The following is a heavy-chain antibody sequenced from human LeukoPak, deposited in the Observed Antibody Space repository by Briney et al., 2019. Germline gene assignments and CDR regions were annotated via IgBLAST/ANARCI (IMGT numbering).Heavy chain of an antibody. D-gene: IGHD6-13*01. CDR3: ARWGGSIAAAAGSYFDY. V-gene: IGHV5-51*01. Sequence: PGGSREISCQGSGSTFTSYWIGGAGRLPGKGLEGMGIIYRGGSDTIYSPFFQGQVPIAADKSIHTAYLQWSSLKAADTAMFYCARWGGSIAAAAGSYFDYWGQGTLVSVSS. J-gene: IGHJ4*02. CDR1: GSTFTSYW. CDR2: IYRGGSDT.